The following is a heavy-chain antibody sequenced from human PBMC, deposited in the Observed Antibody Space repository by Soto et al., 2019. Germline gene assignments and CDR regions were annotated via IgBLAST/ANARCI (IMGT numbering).Heavy chain of an antibody. D-gene: IGHD6-13*01. CDR2: IYYSGST. J-gene: IGHJ5*02. CDR1: GGSISSGGYY. CDR3: ARDSRQLTKGWFDP. Sequence: QVQLQESGPGLVKPSQTLSLTCTVSGGSISSGGYYWSWIRQHPGKGLEWIGYIYYSGSTYYNPSLKSRVTISVDTSKNQFSLKLSSVTAADTAVYYCARDSRQLTKGWFDPWGQGTLVTVSA. V-gene: IGHV4-31*03.